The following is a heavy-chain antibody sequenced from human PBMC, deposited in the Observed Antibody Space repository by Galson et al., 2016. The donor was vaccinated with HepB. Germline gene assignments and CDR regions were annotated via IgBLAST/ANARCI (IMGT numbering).Heavy chain of an antibody. CDR1: GFSFNTCG. CDR3: ARVRGHYGMDV. J-gene: IGHJ6*02. V-gene: IGHV3-33*01. Sequence: SLRLSCAASGFSFNTCGMHWVRQAPGKGLEWVAVIWYDGTNKYYADSVRGRFTISRDNSKNSLSLQMNSLRAEDTAVYYCARVRGHYGMDVWGQGTTVTVSS. CDR2: IWYDGTNK.